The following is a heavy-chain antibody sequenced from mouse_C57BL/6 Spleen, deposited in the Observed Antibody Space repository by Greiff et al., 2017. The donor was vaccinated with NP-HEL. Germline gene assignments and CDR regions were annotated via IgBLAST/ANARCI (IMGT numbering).Heavy chain of an antibody. CDR1: GYTFTSYW. D-gene: IGHD1-1*01. Sequence: QVQLQQPGAELVMPGASVKLSCKASGYTFTSYWMHWVKQRPGQGLEWIGEIDPSDSYTNYNQKFKGKSTLPVDKSSSTAYMQLSSLTSEDSAVYYCARHGLYYGSSYGYFDVWGTGTTVTVSS. CDR3: ARHGLYYGSSYGYFDV. V-gene: IGHV1-69*01. J-gene: IGHJ1*03. CDR2: IDPSDSYT.